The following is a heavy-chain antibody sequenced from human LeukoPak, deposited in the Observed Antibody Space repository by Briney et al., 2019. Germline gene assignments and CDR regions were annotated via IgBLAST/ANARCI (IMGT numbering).Heavy chain of an antibody. J-gene: IGHJ3*02. CDR3: AISARYYYVSSGYPVEAFDI. D-gene: IGHD3-22*01. CDR1: GFTFRDYY. V-gene: IGHV3-11*04. Sequence: GRSLRLSCAASGFTFRDYYMSWIRQAPGKGLEWVSYISSTGSTIYYADSVKGRFTSSRDNAKNSLYLHMNSLRAEDTAVYYCAISARYYYVSSGYPVEAFDIWGQGTMVTVSS. CDR2: ISSTGSTI.